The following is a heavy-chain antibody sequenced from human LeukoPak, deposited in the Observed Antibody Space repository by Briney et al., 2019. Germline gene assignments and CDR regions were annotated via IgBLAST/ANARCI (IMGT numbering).Heavy chain of an antibody. CDR2: ISSSSSYI. CDR1: GFTVSSNY. CDR3: AILGAFDY. V-gene: IGHV3-21*01. Sequence: GGSLRLSCAASGFTVSSNYMSWVRQAPGKGLEWVSSISSSSSYIYYADSVKGRFTISRDNAKNTLYLQMNSLRAEDTAVYYCAILGAFDYWGQGTLVTVSS. J-gene: IGHJ4*02. D-gene: IGHD3-16*01.